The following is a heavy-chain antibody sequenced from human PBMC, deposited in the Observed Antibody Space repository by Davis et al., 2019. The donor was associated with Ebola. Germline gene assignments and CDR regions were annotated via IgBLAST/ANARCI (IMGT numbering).Heavy chain of an antibody. CDR1: GFTFSSQW. Sequence: PGGSLRLSCAASGFTFSSQWMSWVRQAPGQGLEWVADIKQDGSEKYYVDSVKGRFTISRDNARRSLYLEMSSLTVEDTAVYYCAKNANWQYYDILTRYPPIDYWDQGTLVTVSS. J-gene: IGHJ4*02. D-gene: IGHD3-9*01. CDR3: AKNANWQYYDILTRYPPIDY. V-gene: IGHV3-7*01. CDR2: IKQDGSEK.